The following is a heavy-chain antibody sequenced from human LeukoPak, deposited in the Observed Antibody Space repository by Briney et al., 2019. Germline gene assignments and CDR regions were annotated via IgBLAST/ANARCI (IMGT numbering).Heavy chain of an antibody. J-gene: IGHJ4*02. CDR3: ARVGTVTHRVYYFDY. D-gene: IGHD4-17*01. V-gene: IGHV1-46*01. CDR2: INPGSGTT. CDR1: GYTFTSYY. Sequence: GASVAVSCKASGYTFTSYYIHWMRQAPGQGLEWMGIINPGSGTTTYAQKFQGRVTMTRDTSTSTVYMELSSLGSEDTAVYYCARVGTVTHRVYYFDYWGQGTLVTVSS.